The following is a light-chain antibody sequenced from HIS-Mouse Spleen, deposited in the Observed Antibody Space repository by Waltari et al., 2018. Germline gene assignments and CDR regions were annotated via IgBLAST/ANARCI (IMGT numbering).Light chain of an antibody. CDR3: YSTDSSGNHRV. CDR1: ALPKNY. Sequence: SYELTQPPSVSVSPGQTARITRPGDALPKNYAYWYQQKSGQAPVLVIYEDSKRPSGIPERFSGSSSGTMATLTISGAQVEDEADYYCYSTDSSGNHRVFGGGTKLTVL. J-gene: IGLJ2*01. V-gene: IGLV3-10*01. CDR2: EDS.